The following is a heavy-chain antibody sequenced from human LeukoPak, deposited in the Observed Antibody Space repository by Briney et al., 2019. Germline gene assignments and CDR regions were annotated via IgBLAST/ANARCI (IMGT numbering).Heavy chain of an antibody. CDR2: MNPNSGNT. CDR1: GYTFTSYG. CDR3: ARGSRVGYCSSTSCYALGY. D-gene: IGHD2-2*01. V-gene: IGHV1-8*03. Sequence: ASVKVSCKASGYTFTSYGINWVRQATGQGLEWMGWMNPNSGNTGYAQKFQGRVTITRNTSISTAYMELSSLRSEDTAVYYCARGSRVGYCSSTSCYALGYWGQGTLVTVSS. J-gene: IGHJ4*02.